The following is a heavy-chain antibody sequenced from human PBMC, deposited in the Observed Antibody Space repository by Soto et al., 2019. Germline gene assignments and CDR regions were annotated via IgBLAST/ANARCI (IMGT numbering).Heavy chain of an antibody. Sequence: HVQLVESGGGVVQPGRSLRLSCAVSGFNFDSYGMHWVRQAPGKGLEWVAVISYDGSHKASADSVKGRFAISRDNSKKILFLEMNSLSVEDAAVYYGAKDLVQTGGWPADWGQGTLVTVSS. CDR2: ISYDGSHK. V-gene: IGHV3-30*18. D-gene: IGHD2-8*02. CDR3: AKDLVQTGGWPAD. J-gene: IGHJ4*02. CDR1: GFNFDSYG.